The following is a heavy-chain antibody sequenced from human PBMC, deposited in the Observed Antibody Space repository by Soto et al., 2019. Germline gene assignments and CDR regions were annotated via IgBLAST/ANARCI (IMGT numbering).Heavy chain of an antibody. Sequence: SETPSLTCAVSGGSISSSDWWSWVRQPPGKGLEWIGEIYHSGSTNYNPSLKSRVTVSVDKSKNQFSLKLSSVTAADTAVYYCASWGGIASPAYDGSLAPYDYWGQGTLVTVSS. J-gene: IGHJ4*02. CDR1: GGSISSSDW. CDR2: IYHSGST. D-gene: IGHD6-13*01. CDR3: ASWGGIASPAYDGSLAPYDY. V-gene: IGHV4-4*02.